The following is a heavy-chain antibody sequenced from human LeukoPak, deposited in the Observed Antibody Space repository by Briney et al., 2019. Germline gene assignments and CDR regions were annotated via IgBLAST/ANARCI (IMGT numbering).Heavy chain of an antibody. V-gene: IGHV4-61*02. CDR1: GGSISSSSYY. D-gene: IGHD3-10*01. CDR2: IYTSGST. Sequence: SETLSLTCTVSGGSISSSSYYWSWIRQPAGKGLEWIGRIYTSGSTNYNPSLKCRVTMSVDTSKNQFSLKLRSVTAADTAVYYCARGGYHYGSGSLINDYWGQGTLVTVSS. CDR3: ARGGYHYGSGSLINDY. J-gene: IGHJ4*02.